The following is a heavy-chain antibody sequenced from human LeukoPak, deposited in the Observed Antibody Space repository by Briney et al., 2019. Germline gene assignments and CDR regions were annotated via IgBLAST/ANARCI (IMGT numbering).Heavy chain of an antibody. J-gene: IGHJ4*02. CDR3: ASFYGSGSREDY. D-gene: IGHD3-10*01. CDR2: ISSSSSYI. CDR1: GFTFSSYS. V-gene: IGHV3-21*01. Sequence: GGSLRLSCAASGFTFSSYSMNWVRQAPGKGLEWVSSISSSSSYIYYADSVKGRFTISRDNAKNSLYLQMNSLRAEDTAVYYCASFYGSGSREDYWGQGTLVTVSS.